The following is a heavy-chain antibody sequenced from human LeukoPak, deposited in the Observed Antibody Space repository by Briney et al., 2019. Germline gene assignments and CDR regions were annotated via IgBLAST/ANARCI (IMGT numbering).Heavy chain of an antibody. D-gene: IGHD2-2*01. V-gene: IGHV4-61*05. CDR2: IYYSGST. Sequence: PSETLSLTCTVSGGSISSSSYYWGWIRQPPGKGLEWIGYIYYSGSTNYNPSLKSRVTISVDTSKNQFSLKLSSVTAADTAVYYCARGVWAPAADNWFDPWGQGTLVTVSS. CDR1: GGSISSSSYY. J-gene: IGHJ5*02. CDR3: ARGVWAPAADNWFDP.